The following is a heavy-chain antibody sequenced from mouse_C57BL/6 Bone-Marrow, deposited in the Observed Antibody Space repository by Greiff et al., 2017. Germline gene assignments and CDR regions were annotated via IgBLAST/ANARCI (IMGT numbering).Heavy chain of an antibody. J-gene: IGHJ4*01. CDR1: GFSFNTYA. V-gene: IGHV10-1*01. Sequence: EVQLVESGGGLVQPKGSLKLSCAASGFSFNTYAMNWVRQAPGKGLEWVARIRSKSNNYATYYADSVKDRFTISRDDSESMLYLQMNNLKTEDTAMYYCVRPGTYDYDSYYAMDYWGQGTSVTVSS. D-gene: IGHD2-4*01. CDR2: IRSKSNNYAT. CDR3: VRPGTYDYDSYYAMDY.